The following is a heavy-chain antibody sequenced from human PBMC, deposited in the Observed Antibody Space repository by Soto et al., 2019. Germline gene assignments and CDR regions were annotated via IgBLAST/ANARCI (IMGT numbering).Heavy chain of an antibody. CDR3: ARHVPWARDDFWSGKTPNYYYFYYMDV. Sequence: SETLSLTCTVSGGSISSSNYYWGWIRQPPGKGLEWIGSIYYSGSTYYNPSLKSRVTISVDTSKNQFSLKLSSVTAADTAVYYCARHVPWARDDFWSGKTPNYYYFYYMDVWGKGTTVTVSS. CDR1: GGSISSSNYY. D-gene: IGHD3-3*01. V-gene: IGHV4-39*01. J-gene: IGHJ6*03. CDR2: IYYSGST.